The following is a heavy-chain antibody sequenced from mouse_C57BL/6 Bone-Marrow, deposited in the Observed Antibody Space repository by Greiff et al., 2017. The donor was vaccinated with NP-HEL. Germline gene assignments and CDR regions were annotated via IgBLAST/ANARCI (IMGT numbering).Heavy chain of an antibody. CDR3: ARGRLPRYFDV. V-gene: IGHV1-61*01. CDR2: IYPSDSET. CDR1: GYTFTSYW. D-gene: IGHD3-2*02. Sequence: VQLQQPGAELVRPGSSVKLSCKASGYTFTSYWMDWVKQRPGQGLEWIGNIYPSDSETHYNQKFKDKATLTVDKSSSTAYMQLSSLTSEDSAVDYCARGRLPRYFDVWGTGTTVTVSS. J-gene: IGHJ1*03.